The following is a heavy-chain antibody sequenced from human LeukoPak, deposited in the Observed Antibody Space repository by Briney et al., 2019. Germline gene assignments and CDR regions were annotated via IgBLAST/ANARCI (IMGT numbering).Heavy chain of an antibody. J-gene: IGHJ4*02. CDR2: ISTNTGNP. Sequence: GASVKVSCKASGYTFTSYAMNWVRQAPGQGLEWMGWISTNTGNPTYAQGFTGRFVFSLDTSVSTAYLQISSLKAEDTAVYYCARSPYDILTGLPFDYWGQGTLVTVSS. D-gene: IGHD3-9*01. CDR3: ARSPYDILTGLPFDY. CDR1: GYTFTSYA. V-gene: IGHV7-4-1*02.